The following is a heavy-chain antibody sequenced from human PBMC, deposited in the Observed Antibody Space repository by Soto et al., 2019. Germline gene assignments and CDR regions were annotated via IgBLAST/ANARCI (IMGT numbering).Heavy chain of an antibody. CDR1: GFTFSSYG. Sequence: QVQLVESGGGVVQPGRSLRLSCAASGFTFSSYGMHWVRQAPGKGLEWVAVIWYDGSNKYYADSVKGRFTISRENSKNTLQRQMNNLKAEDTAVYYCARDFDYGDYYGMDVWGQGTTVTVSS. CDR2: IWYDGSNK. V-gene: IGHV3-33*01. J-gene: IGHJ6*02. D-gene: IGHD4-17*01. CDR3: ARDFDYGDYYGMDV.